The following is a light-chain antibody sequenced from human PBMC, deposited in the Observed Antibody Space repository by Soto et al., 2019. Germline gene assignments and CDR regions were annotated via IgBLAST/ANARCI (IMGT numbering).Light chain of an antibody. CDR1: QNIGNK. Sequence: IVMTQSPGTLSVSPGERATLSCRASQNIGNKVGWYQQKPGQAPRLLIYGASTRATGIPVRFSGSGSGREFTLTITSLQSEDSAVYYCQEYNYWHLITFGGGTKVEIK. J-gene: IGKJ4*01. CDR2: GAS. V-gene: IGKV3-15*01. CDR3: QEYNYWHLIT.